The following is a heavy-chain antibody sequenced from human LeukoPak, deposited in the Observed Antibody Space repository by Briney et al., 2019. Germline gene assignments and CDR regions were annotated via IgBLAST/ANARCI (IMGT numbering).Heavy chain of an antibody. V-gene: IGHV1-8*01. CDR3: AKVRKGGVLLPADAFDI. CDR1: GYTFTSYD. J-gene: IGHJ3*02. Sequence: ASVKVSCKASGYTFTSYDINWVRQATGQGLEWMGWMNPNSGNTGYAQKFQGRVTMTRNTSISTAYMELSSLRSEDTAVYYCAKVRKGGVLLPADAFDIWGQGTMVTVSS. CDR2: MNPNSGNT. D-gene: IGHD2-15*01.